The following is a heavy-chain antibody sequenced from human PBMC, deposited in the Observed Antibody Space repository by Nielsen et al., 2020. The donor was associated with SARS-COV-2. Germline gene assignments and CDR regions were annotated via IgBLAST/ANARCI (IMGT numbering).Heavy chain of an antibody. Sequence: GESLKISCAASGFTVNRNYMSWVRQAPGKGLEWVAIISYDGSNKYADSVKGRFTISRDNSKNTLYLQMNSLREDDTAVYYCARETFEYTSSFYDYWGQGTLVTVSS. CDR3: ARETFEYTSSFYDY. D-gene: IGHD6-6*01. CDR1: GFTVNRNY. J-gene: IGHJ4*02. CDR2: ISYDGSNK. V-gene: IGHV3-30*03.